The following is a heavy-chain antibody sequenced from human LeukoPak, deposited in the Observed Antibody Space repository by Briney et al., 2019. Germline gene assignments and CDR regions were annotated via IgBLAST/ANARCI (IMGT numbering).Heavy chain of an antibody. Sequence: TGGSLRLSCAASGFTFSNYDMSWVRQAPGKGLEWVAVTSNDGRNKYYADSVKGRFTISRGNSKNTLYLQMNSLRAEDTAVYYCARDPNYYGSGSNKYYGMDVWGQGTMVTVSS. D-gene: IGHD3-10*01. CDR3: ARDPNYYGSGSNKYYGMDV. V-gene: IGHV3-30*03. CDR1: GFTFSNYD. CDR2: TSNDGRNK. J-gene: IGHJ6*02.